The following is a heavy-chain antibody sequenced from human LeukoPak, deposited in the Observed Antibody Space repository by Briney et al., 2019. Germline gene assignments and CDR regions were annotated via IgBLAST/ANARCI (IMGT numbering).Heavy chain of an antibody. CDR2: IYPGGSDT. V-gene: IGHV5-51*01. D-gene: IGHD1-26*01. CDR3: ARLSGSYQYYFDY. Sequence: GEALKISRKGSGYSFTSYWIGWVRQMPGKGLGWRGIIYPGGSDTRYSPSFQGQVTIPAGKSISTAYLQWSSLKASDTAMYYCARLSGSYQYYFDYWGQGTLVTVSS. J-gene: IGHJ4*02. CDR1: GYSFTSYW.